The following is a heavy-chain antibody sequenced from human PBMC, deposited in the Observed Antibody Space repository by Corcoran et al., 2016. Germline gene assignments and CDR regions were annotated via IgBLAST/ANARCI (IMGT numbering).Heavy chain of an antibody. Sequence: QVQLQESGPGLVKPSETLSLTCTVSGYSISSGYYWGWIRQPPGKGLEWIGSIYHSGSTYYNPSLKSRVTISVDTSKNQFSLKLSSVTAADTAVYYCARKGQWGGDVDYWGQGTLVTVSS. D-gene: IGHD4-17*01. V-gene: IGHV4-38-2*02. J-gene: IGHJ4*02. CDR3: ARKGQWGGDVDY. CDR2: IYHSGST. CDR1: GYSISSGYY.